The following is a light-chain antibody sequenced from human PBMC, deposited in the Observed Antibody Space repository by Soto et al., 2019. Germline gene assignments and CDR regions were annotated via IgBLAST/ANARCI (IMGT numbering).Light chain of an antibody. J-gene: IGKJ5*01. V-gene: IGKV3-11*01. CDR1: QSVTNNY. CDR3: RQRSNWLIT. CDR2: DAS. Sequence: EIVLTQSPGPLSLSPGERATLSCRASQSVTNNYLAWYQQKPGQAPRLLIYDASNRATGIPARFSGSGSGTDFTLTISSLEPEDFAVYYCRQRSNWLITFGQGTRLEI.